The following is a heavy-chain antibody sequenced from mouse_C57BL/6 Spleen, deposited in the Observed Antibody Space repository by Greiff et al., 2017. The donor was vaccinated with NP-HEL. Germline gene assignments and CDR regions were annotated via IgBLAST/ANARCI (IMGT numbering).Heavy chain of an antibody. CDR1: GYTFTSYT. V-gene: IGHV1-4*01. CDR3: ARADYYYAMDY. Sequence: VQLQQSGAELARPGASVKMSCKASGYTFTSYTMHWVKQRPGQGLEWIGYINPSSGYTKYNQKFKYKATLTADKSSSTAYMQLSSLTSEDSAVYYCARADYYYAMDYWGQGTSVTVSS. CDR2: INPSSGYT. J-gene: IGHJ4*01.